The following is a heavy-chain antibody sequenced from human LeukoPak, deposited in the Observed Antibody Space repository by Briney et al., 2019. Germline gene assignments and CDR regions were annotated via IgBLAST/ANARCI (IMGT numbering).Heavy chain of an antibody. CDR1: GFTFSSYA. CDR2: ISGSGGST. V-gene: IGHV3-23*01. CDR3: AKDEDIVVVPAASIGY. J-gene: IGHJ4*02. D-gene: IGHD2-2*01. Sequence: PEGSLRLSCAASGFTFSSYAMSWVRQAPGKGLEWVSAISGSGGSTYYADSVKGRFTISRDNSKNTLYLQMNSLRAEDTAVYYCAKDEDIVVVPAASIGYWGQGTLVTVSS.